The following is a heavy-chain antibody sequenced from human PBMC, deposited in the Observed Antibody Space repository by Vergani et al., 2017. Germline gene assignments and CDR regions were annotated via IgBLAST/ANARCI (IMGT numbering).Heavy chain of an antibody. V-gene: IGHV3-66*01. J-gene: IGHJ6*02. CDR3: SYIMVV. Sequence: EERLVDSGGGLVQPGGSLRLSCAASGFSVSDNYMNSVRQAPGKGLEWVSILKVVGTSDYGDSVKGRFTVSRYISKNTLHLQLNSLRVADTAVDFCSYIMVVWGQGTTVTVSS. CDR1: GFSVSDNY. CDR2: LKVVGTS.